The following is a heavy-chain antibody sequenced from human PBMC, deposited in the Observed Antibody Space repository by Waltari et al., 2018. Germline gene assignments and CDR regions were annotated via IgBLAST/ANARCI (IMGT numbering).Heavy chain of an antibody. CDR1: GGPISSSSYY. J-gene: IGHJ4*02. CDR3: ARHEGDGYPPMGY. CDR2: IYYSGST. V-gene: IGHV4-39*01. Sequence: QLQLQESGPGLVKPSEPLSLTCTVSGGPISSSSYYWGWIRQPPGKGLEWIGSIYYSGSTYYNPSLKSRVTISVDTSKNQFSLKLSSVTAADTAVYYCARHEGDGYPPMGYWGQGTLVTVSS. D-gene: IGHD5-12*01.